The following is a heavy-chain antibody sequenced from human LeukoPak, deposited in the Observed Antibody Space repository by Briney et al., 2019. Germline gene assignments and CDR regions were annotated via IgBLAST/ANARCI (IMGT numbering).Heavy chain of an antibody. CDR3: ARPARIAAAYDAFDI. V-gene: IGHV4-39*01. CDR1: GGSISSSNYF. D-gene: IGHD6-13*01. J-gene: IGHJ3*02. Sequence: SETLSLTCTVSGGSISSSNYFWGWIRQPPGKGLEWIGSIYYSGSTNYNPSLKSRVTISVDTSKSQFSLKLSSVTAADTAVYYCARPARIAAAYDAFDIWGQGTMVTVSS. CDR2: IYYSGST.